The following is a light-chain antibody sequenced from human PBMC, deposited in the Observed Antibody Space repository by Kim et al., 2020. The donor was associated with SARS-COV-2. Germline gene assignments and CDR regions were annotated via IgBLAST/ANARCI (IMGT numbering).Light chain of an antibody. Sequence: ALGKTARSTCGGNNIGSKSVHGYQQKPGQAPVLVIYYDSDRPSGIPERFSGSNSGNTATLTISRVEAGDEADYYCQVWDSSSDLWVFGGGTQLTVL. CDR1: NIGSKS. V-gene: IGLV3-21*04. J-gene: IGLJ3*02. CDR2: YDS. CDR3: QVWDSSSDLWV.